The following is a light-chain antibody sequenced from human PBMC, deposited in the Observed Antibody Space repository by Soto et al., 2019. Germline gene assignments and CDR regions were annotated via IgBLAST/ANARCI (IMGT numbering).Light chain of an antibody. V-gene: IGKV1-39*01. CDR3: QQSYIMPIYT. Sequence: DIQMTQSPSSLSASVGDRVTITCRASQSISIYLNWYQQKPGKAPRLLIYAASRLQSGVPSRFSWRGSGNKFPFTISSLEAEDFATYYCQQSYIMPIYTFGQGTRLDIK. CDR2: AAS. J-gene: IGKJ2*01. CDR1: QSISIY.